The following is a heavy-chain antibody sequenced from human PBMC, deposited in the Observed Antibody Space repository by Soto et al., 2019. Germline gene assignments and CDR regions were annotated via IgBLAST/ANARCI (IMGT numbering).Heavy chain of an antibody. CDR1: SGSISSSNW. CDR2: IYHSGST. V-gene: IGHV4-4*02. Sequence: SETLSLTCAVSSGSISSSNWWSWVRQPPGKGLEWIGEIYHSGSTNYNPSLKSRVTISVDKSKNQFSLKLSAVTAADTAVYYCAREMERAGLYGDYYYYYYMDVWGKGTTVTVSS. J-gene: IGHJ6*03. D-gene: IGHD4-17*01. CDR3: AREMERAGLYGDYYYYYYMDV.